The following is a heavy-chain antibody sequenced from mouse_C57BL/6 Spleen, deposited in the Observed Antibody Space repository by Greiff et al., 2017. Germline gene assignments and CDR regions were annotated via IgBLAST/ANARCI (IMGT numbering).Heavy chain of an antibody. V-gene: IGHV1-61*01. CDR3: ARGGISDVWYFDD. CDR1: GYTFTSYW. CDR2: IYPSASET. Sequence: QVQLQQPGAELVRPGSSVKLSCKASGYTFTSYWMDWVKQRPGQGLEWIGNIYPSASETHYNQKFKGKATLTVDKSSSTAYMQLSSLTSEDSAVYYCARGGISDVWYFDDWGTGTTVTVSS. J-gene: IGHJ1*03. D-gene: IGHD1-1*01.